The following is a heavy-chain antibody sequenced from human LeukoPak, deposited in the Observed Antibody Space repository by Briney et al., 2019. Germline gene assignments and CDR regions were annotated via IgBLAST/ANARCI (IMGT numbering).Heavy chain of an antibody. D-gene: IGHD3-22*01. CDR2: IIPILGIA. Sequence: GASVKVSCKASGGTFSSYTISWVRQAPGQGLEWMGRIIPILGIANYARKFQGRVTITADKSTSTAYMELSSLRSEDTAVYYCARDRRGYDNWFDPWGQGTLVTVSS. J-gene: IGHJ5*02. CDR1: GGTFSSYT. CDR3: ARDRRGYDNWFDP. V-gene: IGHV1-69*04.